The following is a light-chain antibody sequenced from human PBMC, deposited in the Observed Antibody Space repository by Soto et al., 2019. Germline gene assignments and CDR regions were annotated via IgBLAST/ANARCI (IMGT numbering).Light chain of an antibody. V-gene: IGLV2-14*01. CDR3: ISYTGSSTSYV. CDR1: SSDVGSYNH. CDR2: EVT. J-gene: IGLJ1*01. Sequence: QSALAQPASVSGSPGQSITISCSGTSSDVGSYNHVAWYQQFPGKTPKFIIYEVTYRPSGVSHRFSASKSGNTASLTISGLQAEDEADYYCISYTGSSTSYVFGTGTKVTVL.